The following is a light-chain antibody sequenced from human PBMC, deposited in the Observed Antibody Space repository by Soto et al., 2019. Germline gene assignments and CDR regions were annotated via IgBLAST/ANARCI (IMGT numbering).Light chain of an antibody. Sequence: QSALTQPRSVSGSPGQSVTISCTGTSSDVGGYNYVSWYHQHPGKAPKLMIYDVSKRPSGVPDRFSGSKSGNTASLTISGLQAEDEADYYCCSYAGSYTLYVFGTGTKLTVL. CDR2: DVS. CDR3: CSYAGSYTLYV. V-gene: IGLV2-11*01. CDR1: SSDVGGYNY. J-gene: IGLJ1*01.